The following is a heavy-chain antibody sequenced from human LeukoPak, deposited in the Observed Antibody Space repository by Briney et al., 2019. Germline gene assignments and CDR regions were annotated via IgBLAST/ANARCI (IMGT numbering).Heavy chain of an antibody. D-gene: IGHD3-10*01. CDR3: TREEGAWGYGSPGFDP. CDR2: IYRNGDT. CDR1: GGSISSDCY. J-gene: IGHJ5*02. V-gene: IGHV4-38-2*02. Sequence: SETLSLTCTVSGGSISSDCYWAWVRLSPGNGLEWFGAIYRNGDTYYNPSLKSRVTISLVPSKNQFSLRLNSVTAADTAVYYCTREEGAWGYGSPGFDPGGQEILVTVSS.